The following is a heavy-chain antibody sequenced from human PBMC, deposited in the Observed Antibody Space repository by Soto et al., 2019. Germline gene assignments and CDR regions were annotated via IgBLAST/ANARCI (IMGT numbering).Heavy chain of an antibody. CDR3: ARAYGSYYFDY. Sequence: ASVKVSCKASGGTFSSYAISWVRQAPGQGLEWMGGINPNSGSTNYAQKFQGWVTMTRDTSISTAYMELSRLRPDDTAVYYCARAYGSYYFDYWGQGTLVTVSS. V-gene: IGHV1-2*04. CDR2: INPNSGST. J-gene: IGHJ4*02. CDR1: GGTFSSYA. D-gene: IGHD4-17*01.